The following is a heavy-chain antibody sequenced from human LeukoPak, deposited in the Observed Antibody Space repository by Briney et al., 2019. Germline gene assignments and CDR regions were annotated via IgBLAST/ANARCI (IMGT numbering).Heavy chain of an antibody. CDR1: GGSISSGDYP. Sequence: SETLSLTCAVSGGSISSGDYPWSWIRQPPGKGLEWIGYIFHTGHTSYNPSLKSRVTISVDMSKNQLSLKLSSVTAADTAVYYCARGFYGSGSQFDYWGQGTLVTVSS. CDR2: IFHTGHT. D-gene: IGHD3-10*01. CDR3: ARGFYGSGSQFDY. V-gene: IGHV4-30-2*01. J-gene: IGHJ4*02.